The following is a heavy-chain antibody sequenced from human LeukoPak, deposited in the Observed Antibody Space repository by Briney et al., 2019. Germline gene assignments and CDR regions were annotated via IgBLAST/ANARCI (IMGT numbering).Heavy chain of an antibody. CDR3: ARMLISSGYYVDS. V-gene: IGHV3-53*01. D-gene: IGHD3-22*01. Sequence: GGSLRLSCAASGFTVSSNYMSWVRQAPGKGLEWVSVIYSGGTTYYVDSVKGRFTISRDISKNTLYLQMDSLRVEDTAVYYCARMLISSGYYVDSWGQGTLVTVSS. J-gene: IGHJ4*02. CDR1: GFTVSSNY. CDR2: IYSGGTT.